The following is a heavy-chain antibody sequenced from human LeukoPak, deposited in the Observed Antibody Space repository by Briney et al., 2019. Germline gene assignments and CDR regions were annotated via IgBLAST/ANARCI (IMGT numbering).Heavy chain of an antibody. V-gene: IGHV4-59*01. D-gene: IGHD3-22*01. CDR1: GGSITSYN. J-gene: IGHJ3*02. CDR2: IYYSGNT. Sequence: PSETLSLTCTVSGGSITSYNWNWIRQPPGKGLEWIGFIYYSGNTNYNHSLKSRVTISVDTSKNQFSLKLSSVAAADTAVYYCAREGDSSAWGDAFDIWGQGTMVTVSS. CDR3: AREGDSSAWGDAFDI.